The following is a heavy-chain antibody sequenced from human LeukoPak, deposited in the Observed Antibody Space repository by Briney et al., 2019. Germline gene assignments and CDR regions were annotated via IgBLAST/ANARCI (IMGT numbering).Heavy chain of an antibody. CDR1: GYTFSDFG. Sequence: GASVKVSCKASGYTFSDFGITWVRQAPGQGVEWMGWIGAYNDNTNYPQKFQGRVTLTTDTSTSTAYMELRSLTSDDTALYYCARREAYGDHGDYWGQGTLVTVSS. D-gene: IGHD4-17*01. J-gene: IGHJ4*02. CDR3: ARREAYGDHGDY. V-gene: IGHV1-18*01. CDR2: IGAYNDNT.